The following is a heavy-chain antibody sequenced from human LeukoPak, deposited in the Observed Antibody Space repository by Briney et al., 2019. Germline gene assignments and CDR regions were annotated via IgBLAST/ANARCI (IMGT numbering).Heavy chain of an antibody. CDR2: IGGTDGTT. Sequence: GGSLRLSCAASGFTFRNYVMNWVRQAPGKGLEWVSAIGGTDGTTFYAAFVKGRFTISRDNSRNTLYLRMNSLRAEDTAVYYCTKRIDGAGSYYIDFWGQGTVVTISS. CDR1: GFTFRNYV. D-gene: IGHD3-10*01. CDR3: TKRIDGAGSYYIDF. J-gene: IGHJ4*02. V-gene: IGHV3-23*01.